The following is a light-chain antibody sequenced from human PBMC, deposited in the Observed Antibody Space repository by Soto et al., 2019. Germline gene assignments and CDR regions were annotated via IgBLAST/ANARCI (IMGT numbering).Light chain of an antibody. CDR3: AAWDDSLRGPV. V-gene: IGLV1-47*01. CDR1: SSNIGNNY. CDR2: RNN. J-gene: IGLJ2*01. Sequence: QSVLTQPPSASGTPGQRVTISCSGSSSNIGNNYVYWYQHLPGTAPKLLIYRNNQRPSGVPDRFSGSKSGTSASLTIRGLRSEDEADYYCAAWDDSLRGPVFGGGTKLTVL.